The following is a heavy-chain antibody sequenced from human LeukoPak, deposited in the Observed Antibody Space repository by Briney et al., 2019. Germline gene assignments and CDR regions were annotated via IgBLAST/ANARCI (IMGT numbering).Heavy chain of an antibody. CDR1: GFTFSSYA. J-gene: IGHJ6*02. V-gene: IGHV3-48*01. CDR3: AKNTWKSSDSGRGRMDV. CDR2: IGVGGRPT. Sequence: GGSLRLSCVASGFTFSSYAMTWARQASGKGLEWISYIGVGGRPTNYADSVKARFTISRDDAQNSLYLQMNSLRAEDTAVYYCAKNTWKSSDSGRGRMDVWGQGTTVTVSS. D-gene: IGHD3-10*01.